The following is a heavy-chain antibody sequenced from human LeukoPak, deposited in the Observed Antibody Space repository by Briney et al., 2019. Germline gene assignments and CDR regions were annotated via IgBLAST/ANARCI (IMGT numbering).Heavy chain of an antibody. D-gene: IGHD3-10*01. CDR3: ARWANDSGIYYIAS. Sequence: GGSLSLSCAASGFTFSNYWMTWVRQAPGKGLQWVASIRQDANVKYYVDSAKGRFTISRDNAENSLYLQMNSPRAEDTAVYYCARWANDSGIYYIASWGQGSLVIVSS. V-gene: IGHV3-7*01. J-gene: IGHJ4*02. CDR2: IRQDANVK. CDR1: GFTFSNYW.